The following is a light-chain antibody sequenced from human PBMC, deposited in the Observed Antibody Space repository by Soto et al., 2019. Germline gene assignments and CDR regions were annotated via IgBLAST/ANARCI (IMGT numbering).Light chain of an antibody. V-gene: IGLV2-23*02. CDR1: SSDFGNYTL. J-gene: IGLJ2*01. Sequence: QSALTQPASVSGSPGQSITISCTTTSSDFGNYTLVSWYQQFPAKAPKLIIYEATKRPSGVSNRFSGSTSGNTASLTISGLQAEDEAAYYCCSYADVTSFVVFGGGTKLTVL. CDR3: CSYADVTSFVV. CDR2: EAT.